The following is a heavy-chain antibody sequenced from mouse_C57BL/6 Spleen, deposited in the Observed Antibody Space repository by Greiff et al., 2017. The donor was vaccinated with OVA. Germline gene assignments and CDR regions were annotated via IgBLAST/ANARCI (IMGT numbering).Heavy chain of an antibody. V-gene: IGHV14-4*01. J-gene: IGHJ4*01. CDR3: TTSRAMDY. Sequence: VQLQQSGAELVRPGASVKLSCTASGFNIKDDYMHWVKQRPEQGLEWIGWIDPENGDTEYASKFQGKATITADTSSNTAYLQLSSLTSVDTAIYYCTTSRAMDYWGQGTSVTVSS. CDR1: GFNIKDDY. CDR2: IDPENGDT.